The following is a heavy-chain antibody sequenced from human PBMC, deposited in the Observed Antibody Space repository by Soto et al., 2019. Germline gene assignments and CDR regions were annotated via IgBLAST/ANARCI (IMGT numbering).Heavy chain of an antibody. CDR1: GFTFSSYA. D-gene: IGHD4-17*01. Sequence: GGSLRLSCAASGFTFSSYAMSWVRQAPGKGLEWVSAISGSGGSTYYADSVKGRFTISRDNSKNTLYLQMNSLRAEDTAVYYCAKAGEGGDYVRLYYYYYYMDVWGKGTTVTVSS. CDR2: ISGSGGST. J-gene: IGHJ6*03. CDR3: AKAGEGGDYVRLYYYYYYMDV. V-gene: IGHV3-23*01.